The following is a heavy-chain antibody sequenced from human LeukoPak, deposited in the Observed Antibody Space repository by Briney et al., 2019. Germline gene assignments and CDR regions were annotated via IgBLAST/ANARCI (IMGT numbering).Heavy chain of an antibody. CDR2: INHSGST. CDR1: GGSFSGYY. CDR3: ARVWYPSPMDV. D-gene: IGHD3-10*01. J-gene: IGHJ6*02. V-gene: IGHV4-34*01. Sequence: PSETLSLTCAVYGGSFSGYYWSWIRQPPGKWLEWIGEINHSGSTNYNPSLKSRVAISVDTSKNQFSLKLSSVTAADTAVYYCARVWYPSPMDVWGQGTTVTVSS.